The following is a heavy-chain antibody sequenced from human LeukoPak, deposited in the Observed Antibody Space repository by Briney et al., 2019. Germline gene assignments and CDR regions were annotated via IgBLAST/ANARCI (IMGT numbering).Heavy chain of an antibody. CDR1: GFTFSSSW. J-gene: IGHJ4*01. D-gene: IGHD2-21*02. Sequence: PGGSLRLSCAASGFTFSSSWIHWIRQAPGKGLVWVSRIRSDGSGPGYADPVKGRFTISRDNAKNTLYLQMNSLRAEDTAVYYCVRDKMNGDPVFDYWGQGNLVTVSA. CDR2: IRSDGSGP. CDR3: VRDKMNGDPVFDY. V-gene: IGHV3-74*01.